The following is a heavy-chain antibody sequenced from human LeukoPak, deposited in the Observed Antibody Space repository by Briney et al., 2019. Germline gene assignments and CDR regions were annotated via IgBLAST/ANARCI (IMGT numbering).Heavy chain of an antibody. CDR1: GFTASSNF. V-gene: IGHV3-66*01. CDR2: IYSGGNT. D-gene: IGHD5-18*01. CDR3: ARKYTYGLD. Sequence: GGSLRLSCAASGFTASSNFMSWVRQAPGQGLELVSVIYSGGNTYYADSVRGRFTIFRDNSKNTLYLQMNSLRAEDTAMYYCARKYTYGLDWGQGTLVTVSS. J-gene: IGHJ4*02.